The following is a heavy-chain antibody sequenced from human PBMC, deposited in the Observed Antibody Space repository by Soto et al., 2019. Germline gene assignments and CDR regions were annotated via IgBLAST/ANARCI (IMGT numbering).Heavy chain of an antibody. CDR2: ISPYNGNT. V-gene: IGHV1-18*01. D-gene: IGHD3-10*01. CDR1: GYTFTTYG. CDR3: TRGWLGEFVYYLDY. J-gene: IGHJ4*02. Sequence: QVQLVQSGAEVKKPGASVKVSCKTSGYTFTTYGISWVRQAPGQGLEWMGWISPYNGNTKYAQKLQGRVTMTADTSKSTADLDLRSLTSDDTAVYYCTRGWLGEFVYYLDYWGQGTLVTVSS.